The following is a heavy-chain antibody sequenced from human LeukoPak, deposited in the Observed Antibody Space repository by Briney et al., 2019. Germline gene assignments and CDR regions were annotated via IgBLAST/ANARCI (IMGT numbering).Heavy chain of an antibody. CDR3: ARGGSGSYYTPYDH. CDR1: GGYFSSYY. CDR2: IYSSGST. D-gene: IGHD3-10*01. V-gene: IGHV4-4*07. Sequence: SETLSLTCTVSGGYFSSYYWSWIRQPAGKGLEWIGRIYSSGSTNYNPSLKSRVTMSVDTSKNQFSLKLSSVTAADTAAYYCARGGSGSYYTPYDHWGQGILVAVSS. J-gene: IGHJ4*02.